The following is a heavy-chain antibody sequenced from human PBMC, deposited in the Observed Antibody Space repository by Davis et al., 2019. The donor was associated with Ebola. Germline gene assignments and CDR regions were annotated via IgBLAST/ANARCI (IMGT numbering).Heavy chain of an antibody. CDR2: IWYDGSNK. CDR1: GFTFSSYS. J-gene: IGHJ4*02. CDR3: VRGPHMVRGVPFYYFDY. V-gene: IGHV3-33*08. D-gene: IGHD3-10*01. Sequence: GESLKISCAASGFTFSSYSMNWVRQAPGKGLEWVAVIWYDGSNKYYADSVKGRFTISRDNSKNSLYLQMNSLRAEDTAVYYCVRGPHMVRGVPFYYFDYWGQGTLVTVSS.